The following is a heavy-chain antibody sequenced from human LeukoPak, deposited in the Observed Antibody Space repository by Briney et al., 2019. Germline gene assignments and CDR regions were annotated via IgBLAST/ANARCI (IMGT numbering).Heavy chain of an antibody. D-gene: IGHD1-26*01. J-gene: IGHJ4*02. CDR1: GFTFSSYA. V-gene: IGHV3-23*01. CDR2: ISGSGGST. CDR3: AKDESGSHLGLFDY. Sequence: GGTLRLSCAASGFTFSSYAMSWVRQAPGKGLEWVSAISGSGGSTYYADSVKGRFTISRDNSKNTLYLQMNSLGAEDTAVYYCAKDESGSHLGLFDYWGQGTLVTVSS.